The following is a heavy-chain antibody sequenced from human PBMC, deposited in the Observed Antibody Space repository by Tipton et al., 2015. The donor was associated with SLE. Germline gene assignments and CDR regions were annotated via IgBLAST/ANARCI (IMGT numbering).Heavy chain of an antibody. D-gene: IGHD3-3*01. CDR2: IKSKTDGGTT. Sequence: SLRLSCAASGFTFSNAWMSWVRQAPGKGLEWVGRIKSKTDGGTTDYAAPVKGRFTISRDDSKNTLYLQMNSLKTEDTAVYYCTTVPVGFLEWSFGYWGQGTLVTVSS. CDR1: GFTFSNAW. CDR3: TTVPVGFLEWSFGY. J-gene: IGHJ4*02. V-gene: IGHV3-15*01.